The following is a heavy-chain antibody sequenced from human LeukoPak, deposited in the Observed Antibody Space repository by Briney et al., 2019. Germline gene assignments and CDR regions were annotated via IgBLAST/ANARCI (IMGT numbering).Heavy chain of an antibody. V-gene: IGHV3-9*01. CDR1: GFTLKDYG. Sequence: GGSLRLSCAATGFTLKDYGMHWVRQPPGKGLEWVSSINWNGGGTDYADSVKGRFTISRDNAKNSLYLQLSSLRPEDTALYYCAKHMRATNTYSFFGLDVWGQGTTVTVSS. CDR2: INWNGGGT. J-gene: IGHJ6*02. CDR3: AKHMRATNTYSFFGLDV. D-gene: IGHD1-26*01.